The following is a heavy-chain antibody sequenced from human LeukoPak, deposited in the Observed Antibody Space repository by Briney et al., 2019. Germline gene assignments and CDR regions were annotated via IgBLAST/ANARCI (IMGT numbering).Heavy chain of an antibody. CDR2: ISGYNGNT. Sequence: ASVKVSCKASGYNFSSYSLSWVRQAPGQGLEWMGWISGYNGNTSYAQKFQGRVTMTTDTSTSTAYMEVRSLRSDDTAVYYCARPAYADSYFDYWGQGNLVTVSS. CDR1: GYNFSSYS. V-gene: IGHV1-18*01. J-gene: IGHJ4*02. CDR3: ARPAYADSYFDY. D-gene: IGHD4-17*01.